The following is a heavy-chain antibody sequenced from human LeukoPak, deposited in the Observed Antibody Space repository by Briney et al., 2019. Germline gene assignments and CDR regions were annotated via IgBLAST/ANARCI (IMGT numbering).Heavy chain of an antibody. CDR3: AKQLGYCSDGSCYFPY. J-gene: IGHJ4*02. D-gene: IGHD2-15*01. Sequence: GGSLRLSCAASGFTFSSSAMSWVRQAPGKGLEWVSAISNNGGYTYYADSVQGRFTVSRDNSKSTLCLQMNSLRAEDTAVYYCAKQLGYCSDGSCYFPYWGQGTLVTVSS. V-gene: IGHV3-23*01. CDR1: GFTFSSSA. CDR2: ISNNGGYT.